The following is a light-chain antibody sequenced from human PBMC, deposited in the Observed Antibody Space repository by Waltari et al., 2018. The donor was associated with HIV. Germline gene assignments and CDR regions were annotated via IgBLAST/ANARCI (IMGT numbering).Light chain of an antibody. J-gene: IGLJ3*02. Sequence: FLLTQPHPVSEAPGKTLTCPVPPTGGPSVRNQLRCSQHPPGRAPTTVILEDKLRLSGVPDRFSGSIDSSSNSASLTISGLKTEDEAEYYCQSYDRDGHWVFGGGTRLTVL. V-gene: IGLV6-57*03. CDR3: QSYDRDGHWV. CDR2: EDK. CDR1: GGPSVRNQ.